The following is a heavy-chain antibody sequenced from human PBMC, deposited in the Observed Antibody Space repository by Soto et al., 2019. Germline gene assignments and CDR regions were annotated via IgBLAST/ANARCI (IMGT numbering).Heavy chain of an antibody. CDR2: ISYDGSNK. CDR1: GFTFSSYG. CDR3: AKDPLRGAPRPATSMDV. V-gene: IGHV3-30*18. D-gene: IGHD3-10*01. Sequence: QVQLEESGGGVVQPGRSLRLSCAASGFTFSSYGMHWVRQAPGKGLEWVAVISYDGSNKYYADSVKGRFTISRDNSKNTLYLQMNSLRAEDTAVYYCAKDPLRGAPRPATSMDVWGQGTTVTVSS. J-gene: IGHJ6*02.